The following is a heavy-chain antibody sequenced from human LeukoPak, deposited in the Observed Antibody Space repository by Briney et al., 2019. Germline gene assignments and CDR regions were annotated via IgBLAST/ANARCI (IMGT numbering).Heavy chain of an antibody. V-gene: IGHV5-51*01. Sequence: GESLKISCKGSGYSFSTYWIAWVRQMPGKGLEWMGIIYPGDSDTRYSPSFQGQVTISADKSISTACLQWRSLKASDSAMYYCVRRGRDWNFDYWGQGTLVTVSS. J-gene: IGHJ4*02. CDR1: GYSFSTYW. CDR2: IYPGDSDT. D-gene: IGHD3/OR15-3a*01. CDR3: VRRGRDWNFDY.